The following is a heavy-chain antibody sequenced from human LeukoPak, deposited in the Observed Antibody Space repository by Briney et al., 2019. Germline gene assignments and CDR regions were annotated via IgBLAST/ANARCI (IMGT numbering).Heavy chain of an antibody. V-gene: IGHV1-69*13. Sequence: ASVKVSCKASGGTFSSYAISWVRQAPGQGLEWMGGIIPIFGTANYAQKFQGRVTITADESTSTAYMELSSLRSEDTAVYYCASSTAAIRTEAFDIWGQGTMVTVSS. CDR3: ASSTAAIRTEAFDI. CDR2: IIPIFGTA. D-gene: IGHD6-13*01. J-gene: IGHJ3*02. CDR1: GGTFSSYA.